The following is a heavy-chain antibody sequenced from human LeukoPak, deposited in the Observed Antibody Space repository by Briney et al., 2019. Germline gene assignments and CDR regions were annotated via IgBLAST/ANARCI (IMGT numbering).Heavy chain of an antibody. CDR1: GFTFDDYA. J-gene: IGHJ4*02. D-gene: IGHD1-26*01. CDR3: ASSRMGGFDY. V-gene: IGHV3-9*01. Sequence: SLRLSCAPSGFTFDDYAMHWVRHAPGKGLECVSGICWNSGSIRYADCVKGRFTISRDNAKMSLYLQMNSLRAEDTALYYCASSRMGGFDYWGQGTLVTVSS. CDR2: ICWNSGSI.